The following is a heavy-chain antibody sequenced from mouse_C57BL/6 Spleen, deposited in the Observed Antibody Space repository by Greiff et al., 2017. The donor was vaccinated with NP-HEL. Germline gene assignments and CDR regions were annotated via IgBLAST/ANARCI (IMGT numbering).Heavy chain of an antibody. Sequence: EVKVVESGGGLVKPGGSLKLSCAASGFTFSDYGMHWVRQAPEKGLEWVAYISSGSSTIYYADTVKGRFTISRDNAKNTLFLQMTSLRSEDTAMYYCARTIYDYDAAYWGQGTLVTVSA. V-gene: IGHV5-17*01. CDR2: ISSGSSTI. CDR1: GFTFSDYG. J-gene: IGHJ3*01. D-gene: IGHD2-4*01. CDR3: ARTIYDYDAAY.